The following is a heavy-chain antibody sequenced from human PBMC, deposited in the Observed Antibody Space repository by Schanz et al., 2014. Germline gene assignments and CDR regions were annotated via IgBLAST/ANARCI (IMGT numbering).Heavy chain of an antibody. CDR3: VRVPSRDVSFDL. D-gene: IGHD3-16*01. CDR2: MNPDSGNT. Sequence: QVQLVQSGAEVKKPGASVKVSCTASGYTFTSYDINWVRQAPGQGLEWLGWMNPDSGNTGYAQKFQGRVTMTRNTSISTAYMELSSLRSEDTAHYYCVRVPSRDVSFDLWGRGTLXTVSS. V-gene: IGHV1-8*01. J-gene: IGHJ2*01. CDR1: GYTFTSYD.